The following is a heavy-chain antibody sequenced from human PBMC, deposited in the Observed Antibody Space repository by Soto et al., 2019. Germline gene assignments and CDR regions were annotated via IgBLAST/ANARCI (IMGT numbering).Heavy chain of an antibody. CDR2: IKQDGSEK. D-gene: IGHD2-2*01. CDR3: ASARISSTARYYGMDV. V-gene: IGHV3-7*03. Sequence: EVQLVESGGGLVQPGGSLRLSCAASGFTFSSYWMSWVRQAPGKGLEWVANIKQDGSEKYYVDSVKGRFTISRDNAKNSLYLQMNSLRAVDTAVYYCASARISSTARYYGMDVWGQGTTVTVSS. J-gene: IGHJ6*02. CDR1: GFTFSSYW.